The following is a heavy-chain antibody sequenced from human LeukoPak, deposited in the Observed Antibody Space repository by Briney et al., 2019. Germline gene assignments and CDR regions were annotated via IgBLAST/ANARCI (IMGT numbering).Heavy chain of an antibody. D-gene: IGHD6-19*01. CDR3: ASQGIAVAGTPPY. Sequence: GESLRLSCAASGFTFKKYWMNWVRQVPGKGLECLANIKEDGSEAYYADSVKGRFTISRDNPKNLLFPQINSLRVEDTAVYYCASQGIAVAGTPPYWGQGTLVTVSS. CDR1: GFTFKKYW. J-gene: IGHJ4*02. V-gene: IGHV3-7*01. CDR2: IKEDGSEA.